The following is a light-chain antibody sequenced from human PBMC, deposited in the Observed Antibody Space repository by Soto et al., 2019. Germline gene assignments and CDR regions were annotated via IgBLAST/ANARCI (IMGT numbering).Light chain of an antibody. CDR1: QSLLHSNGYNY. J-gene: IGKJ1*01. CDR3: MQALQTPWT. Sequence: DIVMTQSPLSLPVTPGEPASISCRSSQSLLHSNGYNYLDWYLQKPGQSPQLLIYLGSNRASGVPDRFSGSGSGTDFTLKISRVEAEDVGVSYCMQALQTPWTFGQGIKVDIK. V-gene: IGKV2-28*01. CDR2: LGS.